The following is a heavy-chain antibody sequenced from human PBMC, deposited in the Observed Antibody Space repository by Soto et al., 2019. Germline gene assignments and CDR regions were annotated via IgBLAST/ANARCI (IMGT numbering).Heavy chain of an antibody. CDR1: GLTVISKA. CDR3: RRAVEVPADFDY. V-gene: IGHV1-3*01. J-gene: IGHJ4*02. CDR2: INANNGNT. D-gene: IGHD1-1*01. Sequence: APADVVSKAPGLTVISKAMHSVRQDTGKRLECMGWINANNGNTKYSQKLQGRVTNTRDKSASTTYMEMSSLRSENTAVSYCRRAVEVPADFDYWGEGNLVTVSS.